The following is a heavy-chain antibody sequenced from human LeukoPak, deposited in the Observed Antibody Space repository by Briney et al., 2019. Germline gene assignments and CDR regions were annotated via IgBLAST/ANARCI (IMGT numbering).Heavy chain of an antibody. Sequence: SETLSLTCTVSGGSIGSYYWSWIRQPPGKGLEWIGYIYYSGNTNYNPSLKSRVSISVDTSKNQFSLRLTSVTAADTAVYYCARNLWFGESSDAFYIWGQGTMVTVSS. CDR3: ARNLWFGESSDAFYI. V-gene: IGHV4-59*01. CDR1: GGSIGSYY. J-gene: IGHJ3*02. D-gene: IGHD3-10*01. CDR2: IYYSGNT.